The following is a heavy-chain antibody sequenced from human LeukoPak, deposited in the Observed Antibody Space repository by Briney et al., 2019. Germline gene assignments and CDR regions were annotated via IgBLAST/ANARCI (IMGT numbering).Heavy chain of an antibody. CDR2: INGGGDIM. Sequence: GGSLRLSCAASGFSLRAYDLIWVRQAPGKGLDWVSIINGGGDIMMYEDSVKGRFTISRDNSKNTFYLQMNSLRVEDTAVYYCAMRDRGYGLDIWGLGTMVTVSS. CDR1: GFSLRAYD. J-gene: IGHJ3*02. V-gene: IGHV3-23*01. D-gene: IGHD3-10*01. CDR3: AMRDRGYGLDI.